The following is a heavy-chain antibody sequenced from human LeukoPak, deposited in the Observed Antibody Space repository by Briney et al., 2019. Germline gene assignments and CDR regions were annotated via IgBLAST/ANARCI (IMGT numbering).Heavy chain of an antibody. CDR3: ARGGPTYYYDSSGYPLDY. CDR1: GGSISSSSYY. V-gene: IGHV4-39*07. CDR2: LYYSGST. Sequence: SETLSLTCTVSGGSISSSSYYWGWIRQPPGKGLEWIGSLYYSGSTYYNPSLKSRVTMSVDTSKNQFSLKMDSATAADTAVYFCARGGPTYYYDSSGYPLDYWGQGTLVTVSS. J-gene: IGHJ4*02. D-gene: IGHD3-22*01.